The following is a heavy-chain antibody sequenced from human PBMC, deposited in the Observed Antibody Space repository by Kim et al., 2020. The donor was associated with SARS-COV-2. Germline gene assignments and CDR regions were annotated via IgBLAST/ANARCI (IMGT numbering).Heavy chain of an antibody. CDR1: GFTFSSYD. D-gene: IGHD3-10*01. CDR2: IGTAGDT. Sequence: GGSLRLSCAASGFTFSSYDMHWVRQATGKGLEWVSAIGTAGDTYYPGSVKGRFTISRENAKNSLYLQMNSRRAGDTAVYYCARVRRPQRITMVRGVYYVMYVSGQGPTVSVSS. J-gene: IGHJ6*02. V-gene: IGHV3-13*01. CDR3: ARVRRPQRITMVRGVYYVMYV.